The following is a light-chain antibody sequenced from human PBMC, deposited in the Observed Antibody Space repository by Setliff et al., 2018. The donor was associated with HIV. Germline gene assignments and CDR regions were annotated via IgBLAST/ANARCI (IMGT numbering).Light chain of an antibody. J-gene: IGLJ1*01. V-gene: IGLV2-14*01. CDR3: SSYAITNTLP. CDR2: EVR. CDR1: SSDVGGYNH. Sequence: SALAQPASVSGSPGQSITISCTGTSSDVGGYNHVSWYQQHPGKAPKLIIYEVRNRPSGVSNRFSGSKSGNTASLTISGLQAEDEADYYCSSYAITNTLPFGTGTKVTVL.